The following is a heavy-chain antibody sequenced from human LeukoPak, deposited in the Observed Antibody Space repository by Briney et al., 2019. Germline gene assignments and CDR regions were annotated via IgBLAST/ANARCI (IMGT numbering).Heavy chain of an antibody. J-gene: IGHJ4*02. CDR2: INHSGST. Sequence: SETLSLTCAVYGGSFSGYYWSWIRQPPGKGLEWIGEINHSGSTNYNPSLKSRVTISVDTSKNRFSLKLSSVTAADTAVYYCARRIVRVRGVLDYWGQGTLVTVSS. V-gene: IGHV4-34*01. CDR1: GGSFSGYY. D-gene: IGHD3-10*01. CDR3: ARRIVRVRGVLDY.